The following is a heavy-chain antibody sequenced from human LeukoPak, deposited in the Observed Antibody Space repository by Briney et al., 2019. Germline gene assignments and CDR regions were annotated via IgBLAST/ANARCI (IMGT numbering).Heavy chain of an antibody. Sequence: GGSLRLSCAASGFTVSSNYMSWVRQAPGKGLEWVSVIYSGGSTYYADSVKGRFTISRDNSKNTLYLQVNSLRAEDTAVYYCARESVVITRAFDIWGQGTMVTVSS. CDR1: GFTVSSNY. D-gene: IGHD3-22*01. CDR2: IYSGGST. CDR3: ARESVVITRAFDI. J-gene: IGHJ3*02. V-gene: IGHV3-66*01.